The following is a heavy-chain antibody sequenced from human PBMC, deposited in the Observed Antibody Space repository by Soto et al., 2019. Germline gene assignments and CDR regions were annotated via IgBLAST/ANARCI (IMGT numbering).Heavy chain of an antibody. Sequence: GGSLRLSCAASGFTFSSYAMSWVRQAPGKGLEWVSAISGSGGSTYYADSVKGRFTISRDNSKNTLYLQMNSLRAEDTAVYYCAKALGYSYGSEPYYYYCMHVLGQGTLVTVPS. CDR3: AKALGYSYGSEPYYYYCMHV. CDR2: ISGSGGST. J-gene: IGHJ6*02. V-gene: IGHV3-23*01. CDR1: GFTFSSYA. D-gene: IGHD5-18*01.